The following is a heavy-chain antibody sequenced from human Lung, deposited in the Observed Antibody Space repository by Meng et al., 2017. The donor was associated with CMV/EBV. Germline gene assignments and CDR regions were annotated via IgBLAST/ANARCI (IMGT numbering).Heavy chain of an antibody. CDR2: LSYDGGDK. Sequence: SLKISCAASGFSLNNHGMHWIRQAPGKGLEWLAVLSYDGGDKFYGASVKGRFIVSRDSPRNILYLHMNSLRSEDTAVYFCARDMMLGQAARQTFDVWGQGTXVTVSS. J-gene: IGHJ3*01. V-gene: IGHV3-30*03. CDR1: GFSLNNHG. D-gene: IGHD2-15*01. CDR3: ARDMMLGQAARQTFDV.